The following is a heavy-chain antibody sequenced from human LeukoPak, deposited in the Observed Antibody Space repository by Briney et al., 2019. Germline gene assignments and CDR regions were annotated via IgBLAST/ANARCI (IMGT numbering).Heavy chain of an antibody. CDR2: IGTAGDT. CDR1: GFTFSSYD. Sequence: GGSLRLSCAASGFTFSSYDMHWVRQATGKGLVWVSAIGTAGDTYYPGSVKGRFTISRENAKNSLYLQMNSLRAEDTAVYYCARARYGGNSEVGYFDYWGQGTLVTVSS. J-gene: IGHJ4*02. CDR3: ARARYGGNSEVGYFDY. D-gene: IGHD4-23*01. V-gene: IGHV3-13*01.